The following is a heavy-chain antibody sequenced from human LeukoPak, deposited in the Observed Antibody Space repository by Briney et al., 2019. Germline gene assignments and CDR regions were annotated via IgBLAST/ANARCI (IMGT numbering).Heavy chain of an antibody. CDR2: ISGSGGST. V-gene: IGHV3-23*01. CDR1: GFTFSSYA. Sequence: GGSLRLSCAASGFTFSSYAMSWVRQAPGKGLEWVSAISGSGGSTYYADSVKGRFTISRDNSKNTLYLQMNSLRAEDTAVCYCAKERAPGGAAAIFDYWGQGTLVTVSS. D-gene: IGHD2-2*01. J-gene: IGHJ4*02. CDR3: AKERAPGGAAAIFDY.